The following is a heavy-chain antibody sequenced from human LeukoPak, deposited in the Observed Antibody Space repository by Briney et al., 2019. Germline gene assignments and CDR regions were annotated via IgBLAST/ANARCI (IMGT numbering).Heavy chain of an antibody. Sequence: GGSLRLSCAASGFTFNNYWMHWVRQAPGLGLVWVSSIRFDGGDTAYADSAKGRFTISRDNAKNTMFLQMNNLRAEDTAVYYCAKEIDGFDVWGQGTLVTVSS. V-gene: IGHV3-74*01. CDR3: AKEIDGFDV. J-gene: IGHJ3*01. CDR2: IRFDGGDT. CDR1: GFTFNNYW.